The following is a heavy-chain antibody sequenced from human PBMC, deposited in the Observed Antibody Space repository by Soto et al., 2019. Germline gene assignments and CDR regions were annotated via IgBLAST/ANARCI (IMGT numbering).Heavy chain of an antibody. CDR1: GFSLTTSGVG. D-gene: IGHD3-3*01. CDR2: IYWDDDK. Sequence: QITLKESGPTRVKPTPTLTLTCTFSGFSLTTSGVGLGWNRQPPGTALHWLAPIYWDDDKRSSPSHQSRMTITKDASKSHVVLTMTNMHPLDTATYYGAQSLWRGYKAWWDPWGQGTLVTVSS. J-gene: IGHJ5*02. V-gene: IGHV2-5*02. CDR3: AQSLWRGYKAWWDP.